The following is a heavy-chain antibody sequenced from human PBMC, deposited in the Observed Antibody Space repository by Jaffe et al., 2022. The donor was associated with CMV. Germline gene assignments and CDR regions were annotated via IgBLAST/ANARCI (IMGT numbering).Heavy chain of an antibody. CDR2: MTGSSSTI. CDR3: ATSNGALDH. D-gene: IGHD4-17*01. CDR1: GFSFSVYS. V-gene: IGHV3-48*02. J-gene: IGHJ4*02. Sequence: EVQLVESGGGLVQPGGSLRLSCAASGFSFSVYSMNWVRQAPGKGLEWISYMTGSSSTIYYTDSVKGRFTTSRDNARNSLYLQMNSLRDEDTAVYFCATSNGALDHWGQGTLVTVSS.